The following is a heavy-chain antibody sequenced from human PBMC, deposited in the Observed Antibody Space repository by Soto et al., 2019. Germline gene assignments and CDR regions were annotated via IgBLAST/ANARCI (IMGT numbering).Heavy chain of an antibody. CDR3: ARDSYSSSWFSRKNYYYGMDV. V-gene: IGHV5-51*01. D-gene: IGHD6-13*01. CDR2: IYPGDSDT. CDR1: GYSFTSYW. J-gene: IGHJ6*02. Sequence: GESLKISCKGSGYSFTSYWIGWVRQMPGKGLEWMGIIYPGDSDTRYSPSFQGQVTISADKSISTAYLQWSSLKASDTAVYYCARDSYSSSWFSRKNYYYGMDVWGQGTTVTVSS.